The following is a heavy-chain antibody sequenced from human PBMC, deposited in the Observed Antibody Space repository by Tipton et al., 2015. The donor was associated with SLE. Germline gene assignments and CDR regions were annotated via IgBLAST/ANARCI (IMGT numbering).Heavy chain of an antibody. V-gene: IGHV4-38-2*02. D-gene: IGHD5/OR15-5a*01. CDR3: ARDRSSVSD. CDR2: VYHSGST. J-gene: IGHJ4*02. Sequence: TLSLTCAVSGYFISSGYYWGWIRQPPGKGLEWIGIVYHSGSTYYNPSLESRVTISIDTSKNQFSLKLTSVTAADTAVYFCARDRSSVSDWGQGTQVIVSP. CDR1: GYFISSGYY.